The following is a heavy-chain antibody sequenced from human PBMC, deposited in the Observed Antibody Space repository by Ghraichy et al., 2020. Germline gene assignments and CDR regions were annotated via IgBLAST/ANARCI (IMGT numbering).Heavy chain of an antibody. D-gene: IGHD6-19*01. V-gene: IGHV3-23*01. CDR2: ISGSGGST. CDR3: AKHGGVRSSGWFDIDY. J-gene: IGHJ4*02. CDR1: GFTFSSYA. Sequence: GGSLRLSCAASGFTFSSYAMSWVRQAPGKGLEWVSAISGSGGSTYYADSVKGRFTISRDNSKNTLYLQMNSLRAEDTAVYYCAKHGGVRSSGWFDIDYRGQGTLVTVSS.